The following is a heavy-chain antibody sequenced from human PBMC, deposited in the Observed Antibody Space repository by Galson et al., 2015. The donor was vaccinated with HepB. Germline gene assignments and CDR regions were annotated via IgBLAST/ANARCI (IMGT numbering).Heavy chain of an antibody. CDR2: INSDGSST. Sequence: SLRLSCAASGLTFSRYAMHWGRHAPGPGLVWVSRINSDGSSTSYADSVKGRFTISRDNAKNTLYLQMNSLRAEDTAVYYCARAPGGLYCTNGVCYPSYGMDVWGQGTTVTVSS. D-gene: IGHD2-8*01. CDR1: GLTFSRYA. V-gene: IGHV3-74*01. J-gene: IGHJ6*02. CDR3: ARAPGGLYCTNGVCYPSYGMDV.